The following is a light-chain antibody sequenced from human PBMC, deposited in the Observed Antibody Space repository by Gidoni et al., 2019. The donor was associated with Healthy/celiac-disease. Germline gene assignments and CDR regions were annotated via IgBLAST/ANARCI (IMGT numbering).Light chain of an antibody. CDR1: QSVSSN. CDR3: QQYNNWTPLT. V-gene: IGKV3-15*01. CDR2: GAS. Sequence: EIVMTQSPATLSVSPGERATLSCRASQSVSSNLAWYQQKPGQAPRLLIYGASTRATGIPARFSGSGSGTEFTLTISSLQSEDFAGYYCQQYNNWTPLTFGGXTKVEIK. J-gene: IGKJ4*01.